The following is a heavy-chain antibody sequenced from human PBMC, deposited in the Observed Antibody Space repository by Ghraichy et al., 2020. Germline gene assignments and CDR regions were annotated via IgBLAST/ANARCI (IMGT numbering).Heavy chain of an antibody. Sequence: SETLSLTCAVYGGSFSGYYWSWIRQPPGKGLEWIGEINHSGSTNYNPSLKSRVTISVDTSKNQFSLKLSSVTAADTAVYYCARGEVSYYGSGSYQRRVKKRAYFDYWGQGTLVTVSS. CDR3: ARGEVSYYGSGSYQRRVKKRAYFDY. J-gene: IGHJ4*02. V-gene: IGHV4-34*01. CDR2: INHSGST. CDR1: GGSFSGYY. D-gene: IGHD3-10*01.